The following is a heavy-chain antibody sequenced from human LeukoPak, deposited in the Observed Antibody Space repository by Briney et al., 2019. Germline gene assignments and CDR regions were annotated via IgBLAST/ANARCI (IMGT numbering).Heavy chain of an antibody. CDR2: ISSSSSYI. CDR1: GFTFRSYS. Sequence: PGGSLRLSCAGSGFTFRSYSMNWVRQAPGKGLEWVSSISSSSSYIYYADSVKGRFTISRDNAKNSLYLQMNSLRAEDTAVYYRARDRKIAARWAAFDIWGQGTMVTVSS. V-gene: IGHV3-21*01. CDR3: ARDRKIAARWAAFDI. J-gene: IGHJ3*02. D-gene: IGHD6-13*01.